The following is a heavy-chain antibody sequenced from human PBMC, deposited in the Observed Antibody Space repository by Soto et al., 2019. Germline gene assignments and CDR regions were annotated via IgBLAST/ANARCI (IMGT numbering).Heavy chain of an antibody. J-gene: IGHJ4*02. Sequence: QVQLAQSGAEMTKPGSSVKVSCRASGGCFSDFAFSWVRQAPGQGLEWMGGIIPMFAATKYAQRLQDRVTITADESTNTVYLALNSLTSEDTAIYYCARGAIVAVPAALSSYHDYTNYRFDSWGQGTLVTVSS. V-gene: IGHV1-69*01. CDR3: ARGAIVAVPAALSSYHDYTNYRFDS. CDR2: IIPMFAAT. D-gene: IGHD2-15*01. CDR1: GGCFSDFA.